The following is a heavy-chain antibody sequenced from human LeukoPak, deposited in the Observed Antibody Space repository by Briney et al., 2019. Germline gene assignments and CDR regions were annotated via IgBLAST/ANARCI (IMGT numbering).Heavy chain of an antibody. Sequence: PGGSLRLSCAASGFTFSSYSMNWVRQAPGKGLEWVSSISSSSSYIYYADSVKARFTISRDNAKNSLYLQMNSLRAEDTAVYYCARAPAYSSGWGAPANYGMDVWGQGTTVTVSS. V-gene: IGHV3-21*01. CDR3: ARAPAYSSGWGAPANYGMDV. J-gene: IGHJ6*02. CDR1: GFTFSSYS. D-gene: IGHD6-19*01. CDR2: ISSSSSYI.